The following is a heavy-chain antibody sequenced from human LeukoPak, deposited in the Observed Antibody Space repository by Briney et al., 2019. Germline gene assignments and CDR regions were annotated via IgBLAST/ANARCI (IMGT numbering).Heavy chain of an antibody. CDR2: ISGSGGST. V-gene: IGHV3-23*01. D-gene: IGHD6-6*01. Sequence: GGSLRLSCAASGFTFSSYAMSWVRQAPGKGLEWVSAISGSGGSTYYADSVKGRFTISRDNSKNTLYLQMNSLRAEDTAVYYCAKGRYSSSSGDYFVYWGQGTLVTVSS. J-gene: IGHJ4*02. CDR3: AKGRYSSSSGDYFVY. CDR1: GFTFSSYA.